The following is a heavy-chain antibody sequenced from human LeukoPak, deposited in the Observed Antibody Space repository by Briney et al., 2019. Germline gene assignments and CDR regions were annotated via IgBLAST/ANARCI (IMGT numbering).Heavy chain of an antibody. D-gene: IGHD6-13*01. CDR2: IEADDTEK. CDR3: ARDPAAWDY. J-gene: IGHJ4*02. CDR1: GFTFKNYW. Sequence: GGSLRLSCVASGFTFKNYWMSWVRQAPGKGLEWVANIEADDTEKYYVDSVKRRFTVSRDNARNSLYLQMSSLRVEDTAVYYCARDPAAWDYWGEGTLVAVSS. V-gene: IGHV3-7*04.